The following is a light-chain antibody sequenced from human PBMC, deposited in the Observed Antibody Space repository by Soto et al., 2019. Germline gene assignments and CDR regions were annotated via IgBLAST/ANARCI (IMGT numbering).Light chain of an antibody. Sequence: ALTQPASVSGSPGQSITIACTGTNTDVGGYNYVSWYQQHPMKAPKLIIYEVTKRPSGVSARFSGSKSANTASLTISGLQAEDEADYYCNSYTSTNTYVFGTGTKVTVL. V-gene: IGLV2-14*01. J-gene: IGLJ1*01. CDR2: EVT. CDR1: NTDVGGYNY. CDR3: NSYTSTNTYV.